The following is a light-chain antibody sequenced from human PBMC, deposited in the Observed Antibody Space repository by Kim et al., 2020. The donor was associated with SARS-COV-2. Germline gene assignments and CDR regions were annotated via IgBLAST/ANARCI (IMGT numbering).Light chain of an antibody. CDR1: RSNGGSHA. CDR2: TAN. Sequence: GPGITSSSSGTRSNGGSHAVHWCRRFPGSGPKLHLLTANPRPSRVGDRFSGSTYSTSASLAISGLQTGDEAYYYCAALDDSLNGQVFGGGTQLTVL. V-gene: IGLV1-44*01. J-gene: IGLJ2*01. CDR3: AALDDSLNGQV.